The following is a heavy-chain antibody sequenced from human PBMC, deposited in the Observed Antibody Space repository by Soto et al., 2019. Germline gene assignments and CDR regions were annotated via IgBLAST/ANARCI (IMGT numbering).Heavy chain of an antibody. Sequence: QVQLVQSGAEVKKPGASVKVSCKASGYTFTSYGISWVRQAPGQGLEWMGWISAYNGNTNYAQKLQGRVTMTTDTPTSTAYMELRSLRSDDTAVYYCARWSKTDMVRGVIPSDYWGQGTLVTVSS. D-gene: IGHD3-10*01. V-gene: IGHV1-18*01. J-gene: IGHJ4*02. CDR1: GYTFTSYG. CDR2: ISAYNGNT. CDR3: ARWSKTDMVRGVIPSDY.